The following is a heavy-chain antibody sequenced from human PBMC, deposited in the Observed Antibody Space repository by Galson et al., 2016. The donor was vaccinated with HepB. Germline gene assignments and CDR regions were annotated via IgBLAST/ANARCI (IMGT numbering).Heavy chain of an antibody. V-gene: IGHV3-30*04. J-gene: IGHJ4*02. CDR3: GKHGGFDY. CDR1: GFTFSNHA. D-gene: IGHD3-16*01. Sequence: SLRLSCAASGFTFSNHAMHWVRQAPGKGLEWVAIVSYDGINKYYADSVKGRFTISRDNSKNTLYLYMNSLSAGDTAVYYCGKHGGFDYWGQGALVTVSS. CDR2: VSYDGINK.